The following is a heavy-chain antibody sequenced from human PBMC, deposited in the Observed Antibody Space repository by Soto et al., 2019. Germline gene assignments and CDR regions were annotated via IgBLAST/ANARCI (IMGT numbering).Heavy chain of an antibody. V-gene: IGHV1-69*02. CDR3: ARVATGSNPLFDY. D-gene: IGHD1-1*01. CDR1: GGTFSSYT. CDR2: IIPILGIA. Sequence: SVKVSCKASGGTFSSYTFSWVRQAPGQGLEWMGRIIPILGIANYAQKFQGRVTITADKSTSTAYMELSSLRSEDTAVYYCARVATGSNPLFDYWGQGTLVTVSS. J-gene: IGHJ4*02.